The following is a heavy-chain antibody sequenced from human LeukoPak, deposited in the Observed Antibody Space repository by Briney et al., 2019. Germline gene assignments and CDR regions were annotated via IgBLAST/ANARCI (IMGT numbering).Heavy chain of an antibody. D-gene: IGHD6-13*01. CDR2: INPNSGGT. Sequence: ASVKVSCKASGYTFTGYYMHWVRQAPGQGLEWMGWINPNSGGTNYAQKFQGWVTMTRDTSISTAYMELSSLRSEDTAVYYCARDPSPRRVAAAGPLDYWGQGTLVTVSS. CDR3: ARDPSPRRVAAAGPLDY. J-gene: IGHJ4*02. CDR1: GYTFTGYY. V-gene: IGHV1-2*04.